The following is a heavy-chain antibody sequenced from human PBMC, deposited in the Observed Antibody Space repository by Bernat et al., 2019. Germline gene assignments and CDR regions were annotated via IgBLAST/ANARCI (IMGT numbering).Heavy chain of an antibody. CDR1: GFTFSSYA. V-gene: IGHV3-23*01. J-gene: IGHJ4*02. CDR3: AKARGTSRIARNTDY. Sequence: EVQLLESGGALVQPGGSLRLSCAASGFTFSSYAMSWVRQAPGKGLEWVSAISGSGDSTFSADSVKGWFTISRDNSKNTLYMQMNSLRAEDTALYYCAKARGTSRIARNTDYWGQGTLVTVSS. CDR2: ISGSGDST. D-gene: IGHD1-14*01.